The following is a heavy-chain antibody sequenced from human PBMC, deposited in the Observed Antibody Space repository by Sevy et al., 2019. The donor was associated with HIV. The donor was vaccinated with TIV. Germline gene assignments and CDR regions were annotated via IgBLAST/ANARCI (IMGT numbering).Heavy chain of an antibody. V-gene: IGHV3-33*01. Sequence: GGSLRLSCAASGFTFSSYGMHWVRQAPGKGLEGVALIWYDGSRKYYADSVKGRFTLSRDNSKNRLYLQMNSLRAEDTTVYYCARGANYYDSSGSQPNFDYWGQGTLVTVSS. D-gene: IGHD3-22*01. CDR3: ARGANYYDSSGSQPNFDY. J-gene: IGHJ4*02. CDR2: IWYDGSRK. CDR1: GFTFSSYG.